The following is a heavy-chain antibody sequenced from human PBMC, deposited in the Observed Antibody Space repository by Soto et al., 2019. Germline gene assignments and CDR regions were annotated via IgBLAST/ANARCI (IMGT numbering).Heavy chain of an antibody. D-gene: IGHD5-12*01. CDR2: ISYDGCNK. J-gene: IGHJ4*02. V-gene: IGHV3-30-3*01. CDR3: ARVGGGYDSDYFDY. Sequence: GGSLRLSCAASGFTFNNFPINWVRQAPGKGLEWVAVISYDGCNKYYADSVKGRFTISRDNSKNTLYPQMNSLRAEDTAVYYCARVGGGYDSDYFDYWGQGTLVTVSS. CDR1: GFTFNNFP.